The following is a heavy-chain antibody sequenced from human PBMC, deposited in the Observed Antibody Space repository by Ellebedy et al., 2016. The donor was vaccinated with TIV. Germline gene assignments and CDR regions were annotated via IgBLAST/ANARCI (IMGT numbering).Heavy chain of an antibody. CDR1: GYRFTGHW. CDR3: ARHRVVATTDGQLAV. CDR2: INPVDSVT. V-gene: IGHV5-51*01. D-gene: IGHD2-15*01. Sequence: GGSLRLXXKASGYRFTGHWIGRVRQLPGTALEWMGIINPVDSVTRCSPSFQGQVTISADESITTAYLQWSSLKASDTAMYYCARHRVVATTDGQLAVWGQGTLVTVSS. J-gene: IGHJ4*02.